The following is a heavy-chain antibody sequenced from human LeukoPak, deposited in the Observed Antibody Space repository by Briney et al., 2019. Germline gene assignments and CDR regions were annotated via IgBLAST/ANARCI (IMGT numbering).Heavy chain of an antibody. CDR3: ARDCSSTSCSDYGMDV. Sequence: GGSLRLSCAASGFTFSRYSMNWVRQAPGKGLEWVSSISSSSSYIYYADSVKGRFTISRDNAKNSLYLQMNSLRAEDTAVYYCARDCSSTSCSDYGMDVWGQGTTVTVSS. CDR1: GFTFSRYS. D-gene: IGHD2-2*01. J-gene: IGHJ6*02. V-gene: IGHV3-21*01. CDR2: ISSSSSYI.